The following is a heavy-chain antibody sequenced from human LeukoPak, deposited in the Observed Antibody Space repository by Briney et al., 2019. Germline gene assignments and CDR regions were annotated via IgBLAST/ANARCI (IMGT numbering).Heavy chain of an antibody. CDR2: IYHSGST. D-gene: IGHD3-22*01. CDR3: AREPGFDSSGYLNWFDP. CDR1: GGSISSDGYS. V-gene: IGHV4-30-2*01. J-gene: IGHJ5*02. Sequence: SETLSLTCAVSGGSISSDGYSWSWIRQPPGKGLEWIGFIYHSGSTYYNPSLKSRVTISVDTSKNQLSLKLSSVTAADTAVYYCAREPGFDSSGYLNWFDPWGQGTLVTVSS.